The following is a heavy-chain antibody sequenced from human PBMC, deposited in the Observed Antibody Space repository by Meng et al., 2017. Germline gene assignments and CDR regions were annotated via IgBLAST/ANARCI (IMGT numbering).Heavy chain of an antibody. CDR1: GGTFNSYA. CDR2: IIPIFGTA. Sequence: QGQLVQSGVEVKKPGSSVKVACKASGGTFNSYAISWVRQAPGQGLEWMGGIIPIFGTANYAQKFQGRVTITADESTSTAYMELSSLRSEDTAVYYCARDDYSNYLPFDYWGQGTLVTVSS. V-gene: IGHV1-69*01. J-gene: IGHJ4*02. CDR3: ARDDYSNYLPFDY. D-gene: IGHD4-11*01.